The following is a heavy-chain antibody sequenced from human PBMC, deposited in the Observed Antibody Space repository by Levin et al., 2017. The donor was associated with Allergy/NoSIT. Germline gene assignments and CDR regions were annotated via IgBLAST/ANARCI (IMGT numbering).Heavy chain of an antibody. J-gene: IGHJ4*02. CDR2: IDQDGGGK. Sequence: VGSLRLSCVASGFSISLYWMSWVRQAPGKGLEWLANIDQDGGGKNYVDSVKGRFTISRDNAKNSLSLHLNSLRVEDTAVYYCLPAGLRSDFTGFGYWGQGTLVTVSS. D-gene: IGHD2-2*01. V-gene: IGHV3-7*01. CDR1: GFSISLYW. CDR3: LPAGLRSDFTGFGY.